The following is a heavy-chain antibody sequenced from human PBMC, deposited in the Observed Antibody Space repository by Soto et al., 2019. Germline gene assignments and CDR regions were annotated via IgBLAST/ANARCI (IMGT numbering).Heavy chain of an antibody. J-gene: IGHJ4*02. D-gene: IGHD2-2*02. CDR1: EGTFSSYT. Sequence: QVQLVQSGAEVKKPGSSVKVSCKASEGTFSSYTISWVRQAPGQGLEWMGRIFPILGIANYAQKFQGRVRITADKSTSTAYMELSSLRSEDTAVYYCAIEDCSSTSCYREYWGQGTLVTVSS. V-gene: IGHV1-69*02. CDR2: IFPILGIA. CDR3: AIEDCSSTSCYREY.